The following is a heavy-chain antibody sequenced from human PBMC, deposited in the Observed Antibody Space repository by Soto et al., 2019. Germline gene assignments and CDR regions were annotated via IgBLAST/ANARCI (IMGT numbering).Heavy chain of an antibody. CDR2: ISGDNGNT. CDR3: ATGLLGYCSGGSCYSDS. D-gene: IGHD2-15*01. CDR1: AYTFTNYA. J-gene: IGHJ4*02. V-gene: IGHV1-18*01. Sequence: QVQLVQSGAEVKKPGASVRVSWQTSAYTFTNYAVSWVRQAPGQGLEWMGWISGDNGNTIYAQKFQGRVTMTTDTSTRKAYMELRSLRSDDTAVYYCATGLLGYCSGGSCYSDSWGQGTLVTVSS.